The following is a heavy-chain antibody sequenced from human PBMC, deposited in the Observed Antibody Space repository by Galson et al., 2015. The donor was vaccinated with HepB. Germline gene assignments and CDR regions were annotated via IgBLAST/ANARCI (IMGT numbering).Heavy chain of an antibody. Sequence: SVKVSCKASGYTFTSYGISWVRQAPGQGLEWMGRISAYLGNTHYAQKLQGRVTMTTDISTYTAYMELRSLRSDDTAVYFCARDEGGYKSDYWGQGTLVTVSS. D-gene: IGHD5-12*01. CDR2: ISAYLGNT. J-gene: IGHJ4*02. CDR1: GYTFTSYG. CDR3: ARDEGGYKSDY. V-gene: IGHV1-18*01.